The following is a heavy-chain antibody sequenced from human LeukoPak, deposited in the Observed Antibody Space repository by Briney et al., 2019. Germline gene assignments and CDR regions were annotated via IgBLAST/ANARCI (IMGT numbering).Heavy chain of an antibody. V-gene: IGHV1-18*01. D-gene: IGHD2-15*01. CDR3: ARGPEDLGMTSWYFDY. CDR2: ISAYNGST. Sequence: GASVTVSCKASGYTFTSYGISWVRQAPGQGLEWMGWISAYNGSTNYAQKLQGRVTMTTDTSTSTAYMELRSLRSDDTAVYYCARGPEDLGMTSWYFDYWGQGTLVTVSS. CDR1: GYTFTSYG. J-gene: IGHJ4*02.